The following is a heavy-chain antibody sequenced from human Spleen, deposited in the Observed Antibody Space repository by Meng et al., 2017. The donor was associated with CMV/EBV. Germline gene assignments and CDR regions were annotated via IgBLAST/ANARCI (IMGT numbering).Heavy chain of an antibody. CDR1: GFTFNTYS. CDR3: ARDRTVAWEPLDY. J-gene: IGHJ4*02. V-gene: IGHV3-21*01. D-gene: IGHD1-26*01. CDR2: ISSSSSYI. Sequence: GGSLRLSCAASGFTFNTYSINWVRQAPGKGLEWVSSISSSSSYIYYADSVKGRFTISRDNAKNSLYLQMNSLRAEDTAVYYCARDRTVAWEPLDYWGQGTLVTVSS.